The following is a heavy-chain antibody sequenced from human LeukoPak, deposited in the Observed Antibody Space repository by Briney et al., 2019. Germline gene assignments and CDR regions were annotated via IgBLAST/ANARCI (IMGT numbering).Heavy chain of an antibody. V-gene: IGHV4-61*02. J-gene: IGHJ4*02. D-gene: IGHD3-22*01. CDR2: IYTSGST. Sequence: PSQTLSLTCTISGGSISSSSYFWSWIRQPAGKGLEWIGRIYTSGSTNYNPTLKSRVTISVDTSKNQFSLKLSSVTAADTAVYYGAREGLNSSCLDYWGQGTLVTVSS. CDR3: AREGLNSSCLDY. CDR1: GGSISSSSYF.